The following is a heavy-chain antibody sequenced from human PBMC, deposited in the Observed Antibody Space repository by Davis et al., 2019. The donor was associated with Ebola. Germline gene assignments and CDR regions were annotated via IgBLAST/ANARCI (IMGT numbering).Heavy chain of an antibody. CDR2: INPNSGGT. J-gene: IGHJ4*02. Sequence: AASVKVSCKASGYTFTGYRMHWVRQAPGQGLEWMGRINPNSGGTNYAQKFQGRVTMTRDTSISTAYMELNRLTSEDTAVYYCAKIAVAGTFYFDYWGQGTLVTVSS. V-gene: IGHV1-2*06. CDR3: AKIAVAGTFYFDY. CDR1: GYTFTGYR. D-gene: IGHD6-19*01.